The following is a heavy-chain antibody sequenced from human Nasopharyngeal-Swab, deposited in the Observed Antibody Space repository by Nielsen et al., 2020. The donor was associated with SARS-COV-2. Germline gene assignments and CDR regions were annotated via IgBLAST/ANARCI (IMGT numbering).Heavy chain of an antibody. CDR3: ARDAAGYCSSTSCYAGTGMDV. D-gene: IGHD2-2*01. Sequence: WIRQPPGKGLEWIGYIYYSGSTYYNPSLKSRVTISVDTSKNQFSLKLSSVTAADTAVYYCARDAAGYCSSTSCYAGTGMDVWGQGTTVTSP. V-gene: IGHV4-30-4*01. CDR2: IYYSGST. J-gene: IGHJ6*02.